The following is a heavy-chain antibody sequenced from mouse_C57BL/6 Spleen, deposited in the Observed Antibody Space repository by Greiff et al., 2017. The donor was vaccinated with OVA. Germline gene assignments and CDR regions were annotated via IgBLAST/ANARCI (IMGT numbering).Heavy chain of an antibody. J-gene: IGHJ4*01. Sequence: EVKLEESGGGLVQPGGSMKLSCVASGFTFSNYWMNWVRQSPEKGLEWVAQIRLKSDNYATHYAESVKGRFTISRDDSKSSVYLQMNNLRAEDTGIYYCTIYYDYDVPYAMDYWGQGTSVTVSS. CDR1: GFTFSNYW. D-gene: IGHD2-4*01. V-gene: IGHV6-3*01. CDR3: TIYYDYDVPYAMDY. CDR2: IRLKSDNYAT.